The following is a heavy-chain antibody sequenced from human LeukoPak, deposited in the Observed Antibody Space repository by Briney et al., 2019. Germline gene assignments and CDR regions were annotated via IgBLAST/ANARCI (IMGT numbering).Heavy chain of an antibody. J-gene: IGHJ6*02. D-gene: IGHD6-13*01. CDR1: GGSISRHY. Sequence: KTSETLSLTCTVSGGSISRHYWSWIRQPPGKGLEWIGYIYHSGSTNYNPSLKSQVTISVDTSKNQFSLKVSSVTAADTAVYYCARDPSYSSSSYYYYYGMDVWGQGTTVTVSS. V-gene: IGHV4-59*11. CDR2: IYHSGST. CDR3: ARDPSYSSSSYYYYYGMDV.